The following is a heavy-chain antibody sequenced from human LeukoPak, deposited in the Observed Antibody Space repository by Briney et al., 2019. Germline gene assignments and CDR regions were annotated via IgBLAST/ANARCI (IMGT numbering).Heavy chain of an antibody. D-gene: IGHD4-17*01. Sequence: PGGSLRLSRAASGFTFSSYSMNWVRQAPGKGLEWVSSISSSSSYIYYADSVKGRFTISRDNAKNSLYLQMNSLRAEDTAVYYCARDSYYGDNGLNDAFDIWGQGTMVTVSS. V-gene: IGHV3-21*01. CDR2: ISSSSSYI. J-gene: IGHJ3*02. CDR1: GFTFSSYS. CDR3: ARDSYYGDNGLNDAFDI.